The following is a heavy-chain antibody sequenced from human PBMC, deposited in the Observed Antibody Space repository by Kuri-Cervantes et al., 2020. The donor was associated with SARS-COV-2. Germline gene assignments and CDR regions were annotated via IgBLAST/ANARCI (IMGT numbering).Heavy chain of an antibody. CDR1: GESFSGHY. CDR3: ARDNQDSSWISGFSDYYYYYYMDV. CDR2: VNHRGST. D-gene: IGHD6-6*01. Sequence: SETLSLTCAFYGESFSGHYWNWIRQSPGKGLEWIGEVNHRGSTNYNPSLKSRVTISVDTSKNQFSLKLSSVTAADTAVYYCARDNQDSSWISGFSDYYYYYYMDVWGKGTTVTVSS. V-gene: IGHV4-34*01. J-gene: IGHJ6*03.